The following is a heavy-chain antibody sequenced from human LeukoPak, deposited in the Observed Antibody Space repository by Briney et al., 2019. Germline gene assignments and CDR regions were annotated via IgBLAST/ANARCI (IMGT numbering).Heavy chain of an antibody. CDR3: ARQMVAYGDYVMDY. D-gene: IGHD4-17*01. CDR1: GGSISSSSAY. J-gene: IGHJ4*02. V-gene: IGHV4-39*01. CDR2: IYYSGST. Sequence: SETLSLTCTVSGGSISSSSAYWGWIRQPPGKGLEWIGSIYYSGSTYYNPSLKSRVTISVDTSKNQFSLKVSSVTAADTAVYYCARQMVAYGDYVMDYWGQGNLVTVSS.